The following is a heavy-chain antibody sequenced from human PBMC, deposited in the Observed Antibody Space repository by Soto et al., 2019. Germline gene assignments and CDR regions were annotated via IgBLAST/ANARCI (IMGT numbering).Heavy chain of an antibody. V-gene: IGHV3-30*18. CDR1: GFTFSSYG. CDR2: ISYDGSNK. J-gene: IGHJ4*02. CDR3: EKVGYFDY. Sequence: GGSLRLSCAASGFTFSSYGMHWVRQAPGKGLEWVAVISYDGSNKYYADSVKGRFTISRENSKNTLYLQMNSLRAEDTAVYYCEKVGYFDYWGQGTLVTVSS.